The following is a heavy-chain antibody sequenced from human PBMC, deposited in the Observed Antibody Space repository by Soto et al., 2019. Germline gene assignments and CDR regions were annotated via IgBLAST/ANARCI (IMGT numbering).Heavy chain of an antibody. CDR1: GFIFRNYA. CDR3: AREEYGAHYFDY. D-gene: IGHD4-17*01. V-gene: IGHV3-30-3*01. CDR2: ISYDATNK. J-gene: IGHJ4*02. Sequence: QVQLVESGGGVVQPGRSLRLSCAASGFIFRNYAMHWVRQSPGKELEWVAVISYDATNKYYADSLKGRFTISRDNSKNTLYLQMNSLRTEDTAVYYGAREEYGAHYFDYWGQGTLVIVSS.